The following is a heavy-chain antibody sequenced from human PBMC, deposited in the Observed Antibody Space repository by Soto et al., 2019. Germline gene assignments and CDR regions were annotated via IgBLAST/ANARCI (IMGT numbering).Heavy chain of an antibody. D-gene: IGHD4-17*01. Sequence: QVQLVQSGAEVKKPGSSVKVSCKASGGTFSSYAISWVRQAPGQGLEWMGGIIPIFGTANYAQKFQGRVTITADESTSTAYMELSSLRSEDTAVYYCATQPTLDGDYRTYYYYYGMDVWGQGTTVTVSS. J-gene: IGHJ6*02. CDR2: IIPIFGTA. CDR1: GGTFSSYA. V-gene: IGHV1-69*01. CDR3: ATQPTLDGDYRTYYYYYGMDV.